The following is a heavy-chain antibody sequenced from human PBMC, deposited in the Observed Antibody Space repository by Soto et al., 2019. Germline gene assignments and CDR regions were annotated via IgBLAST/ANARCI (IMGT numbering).Heavy chain of an antibody. CDR2: IRSKANSYAT. CDR3: TSPIMVRGVIIDYYYYGMDV. V-gene: IGHV3-73*01. Sequence: PVGSLRLSCAASGFTFSGSAMHWVRQASGKGLEWVGRIRSKANSYATAYAASVKGRFTISRDDSKNTAYLQMNSLKTEDTAVYYCTSPIMVRGVIIDYYYYGMDVWGQGTTVTVSS. J-gene: IGHJ6*02. CDR1: GFTFSGSA. D-gene: IGHD3-10*01.